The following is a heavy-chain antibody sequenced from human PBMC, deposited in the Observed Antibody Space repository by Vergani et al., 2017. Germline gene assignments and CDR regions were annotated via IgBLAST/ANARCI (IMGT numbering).Heavy chain of an antibody. V-gene: IGHV3-30*02. J-gene: IGHJ4*02. CDR1: GFTFSSYG. CDR3: AKVQQAIADYYFDY. D-gene: IGHD6-13*01. Sequence: QVQLVESGGGVVQPGRSLRLSCAASGFTFSSYGMHWVRQAPGKGLEWVAFIRYDGSNKYYADSVKGRFTISRDNSKKTLYLQMNSLRAEDTAVYYCAKVQQAIADYYFDYWGQGTLVTVSS. CDR2: IRYDGSNK.